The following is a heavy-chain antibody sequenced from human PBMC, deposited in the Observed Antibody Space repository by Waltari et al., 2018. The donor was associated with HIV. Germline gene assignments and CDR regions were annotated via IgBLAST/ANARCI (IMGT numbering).Heavy chain of an antibody. CDR1: GGTFSSYA. CDR3: ARELREYSSSSGYYGMDV. V-gene: IGHV1-69*01. Sequence: QVQLVQSGAEVKKPGSSVKVSCKASGGTFSSYAISWVRQAPGQGLEWMGGIIPIFGTANYAQKFQGRVTITADESTSTAYMELSSLRSEDTAVYYCARELREYSSSSGYYGMDVWGQGTTVTVSS. CDR2: IIPIFGTA. D-gene: IGHD6-6*01. J-gene: IGHJ6*02.